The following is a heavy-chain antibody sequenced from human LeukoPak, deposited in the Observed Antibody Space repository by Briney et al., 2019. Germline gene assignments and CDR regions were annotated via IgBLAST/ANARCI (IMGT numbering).Heavy chain of an antibody. CDR1: GGSFSGYF. CDR2: ISQSGST. J-gene: IGHJ2*01. CDR3: ARLLLWFGESWYFDL. D-gene: IGHD3-10*01. Sequence: TSETLSLTCAVYGGSFSGYFWSWIRQPPGKGLEWIGEISQSGSTNYNPSLKSRVTISADTSKNQFSLKLSSVTAADTAVYYCARLLLWFGESWYFDLWGRGTLVTVSS. V-gene: IGHV4-34*01.